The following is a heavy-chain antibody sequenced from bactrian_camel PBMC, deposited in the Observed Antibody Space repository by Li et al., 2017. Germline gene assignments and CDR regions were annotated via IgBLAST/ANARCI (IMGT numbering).Heavy chain of an antibody. V-gene: IGHV3S31*01. Sequence: VQLVESGGGSVQAGGSLRLSCVASGFTFTSYTMSWVRQTPGKGLEWVSAINSGGGITYYADSVKGRLTISRDNAKNTLYLQLNSLKTEDTAIYYCAKLSWSGYSSALDWGQGTQVTVS. J-gene: IGHJ4*01. CDR2: INSGGGIT. CDR1: GFTFTSYT. D-gene: IGHD2*01. CDR3: AKLSWSGYSSALD.